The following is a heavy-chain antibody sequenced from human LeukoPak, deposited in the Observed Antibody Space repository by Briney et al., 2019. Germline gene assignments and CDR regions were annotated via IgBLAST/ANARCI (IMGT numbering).Heavy chain of an antibody. CDR3: VRGPVY. Sequence: PGGSLRLSCSASGFTFSTYVMHWVRQAPGKGLECVSAICSNGDNTYYADSVKGRFTISRDNSKNTLYLQMSSLRAGDTAVYYCVRGPVYWGQGTLVTVSS. CDR1: GFTFSTYV. J-gene: IGHJ4*02. CDR2: ICSNGDNT. V-gene: IGHV3-64D*06.